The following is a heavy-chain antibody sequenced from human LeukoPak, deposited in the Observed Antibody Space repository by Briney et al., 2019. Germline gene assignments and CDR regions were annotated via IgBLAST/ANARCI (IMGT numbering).Heavy chain of an antibody. CDR2: ISAYNGNT. D-gene: IGHD6-6*01. CDR3: ARTGGGGSIAARLHYYYMDV. CDR1: GYTFTSYG. Sequence: ASVNVSCKASGYTFTSYGISWVRQAPGQGLEWMGRISAYNGNTNYAQKLQGRVTMTTDTSTSTAYMELRSLRSDDTAVYYCARTGGGGSIAARLHYYYMDVWGKGTTVTVSS. J-gene: IGHJ6*03. V-gene: IGHV1-18*01.